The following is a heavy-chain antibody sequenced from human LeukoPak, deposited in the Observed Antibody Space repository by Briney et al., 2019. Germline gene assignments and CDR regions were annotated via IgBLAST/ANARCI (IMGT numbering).Heavy chain of an antibody. D-gene: IGHD6-19*01. CDR3: AKKSFSPVVGTPDY. J-gene: IGHJ4*02. CDR2: ISGSGANT. CDR1: GFTFSRYA. Sequence: GGSLRLSCAASGFTFSRYAMIWVRQAPGKGLELVSAISGSGANTYYADSVKGRFTISRDNSKNTLYLKMNSLRAEDTAVYYCAKKSFSPVVGTPDYWGQGTLVTVSS. V-gene: IGHV3-23*01.